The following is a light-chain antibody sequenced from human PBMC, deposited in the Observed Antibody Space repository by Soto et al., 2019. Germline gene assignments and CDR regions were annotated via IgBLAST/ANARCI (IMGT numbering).Light chain of an antibody. CDR1: MRDVGAYNL. CDR3: SSYTPKSSLI. V-gene: IGLV2-14*01. CDR2: EVP. Sequence: QSALTQPASVSGAPGQSITISCAGTMRDVGAYNLVSWYQQHPGRAPQLIIYEVPNRPSGISFRFSGSKSGNTASLTISGLQAECEADYYCSSYTPKSSLIFGGGTKLTVL. J-gene: IGLJ2*01.